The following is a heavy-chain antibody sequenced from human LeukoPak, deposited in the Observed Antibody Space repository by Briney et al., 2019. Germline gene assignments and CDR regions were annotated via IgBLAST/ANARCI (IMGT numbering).Heavy chain of an antibody. CDR3: ARGSPIQLRADAFDI. V-gene: IGHV4-34*01. CDR2: INHSGST. J-gene: IGHJ3*02. Sequence: PSETLSLTCAVYGGSFSGYYWSWIRQPPGKGLEWIGEINHSGSTNYNPSLKSRVTISVDTSKNQFSLKLSSVTAADTAVYYCARGSPIQLRADAFDIWGQGTMVTVSS. D-gene: IGHD5-18*01. CDR1: GGSFSGYY.